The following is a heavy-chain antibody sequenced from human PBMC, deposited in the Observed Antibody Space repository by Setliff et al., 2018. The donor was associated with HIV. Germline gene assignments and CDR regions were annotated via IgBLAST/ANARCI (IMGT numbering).Heavy chain of an antibody. J-gene: IGHJ4*02. V-gene: IGHV3-33*08. CDR3: ARLGKHDAGIFDY. D-gene: IGHD1-1*01. CDR2: IWYDGSNK. Sequence: PGGSLRLSCAASGFTFSDYYMSWIRQAPGKGLEWVAVIWYDGSNKYYADSVKGRFTISRDNAKNTLYLQMNSLRAEDTALYYCARLGKHDAGIFDYWGQGTLVTVSS. CDR1: GFTFSDYY.